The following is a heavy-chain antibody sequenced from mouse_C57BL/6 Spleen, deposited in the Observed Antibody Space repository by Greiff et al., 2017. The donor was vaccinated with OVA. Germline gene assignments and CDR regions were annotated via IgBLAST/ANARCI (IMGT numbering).Heavy chain of an antibody. V-gene: IGHV5-17*01. CDR1: GFTFSDYG. Sequence: DVKLVESGGGLVKPGGSLKLSCAASGFTFSDYGMHWVRQAPEKGLEWVAYISSGSSTIYYADTVKGRFTISRDNAKNTLFLQMTSLRSEDTAMYYCARMHYGSSYDGRAMDYWGQGTSVTVSS. CDR2: ISSGSSTI. CDR3: ARMHYGSSYDGRAMDY. J-gene: IGHJ4*01. D-gene: IGHD1-1*01.